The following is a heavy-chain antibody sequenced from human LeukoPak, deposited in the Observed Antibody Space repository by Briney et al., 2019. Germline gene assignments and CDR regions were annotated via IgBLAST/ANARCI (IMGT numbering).Heavy chain of an antibody. Sequence: ASVKVSCKASGYTFVGSYLHWVRQAPGQGLEWMAWIDPYTGNTHYAQKFQGRITVTRDTSVSTTYMELTWLTSDDTARYYCAREYSASEHGGQGTLVTVSS. CDR1: GYTFVGSY. CDR2: IDPYTGNT. V-gene: IGHV1-2*02. J-gene: IGHJ4*02. CDR3: AREYSASEH. D-gene: IGHD5-12*01.